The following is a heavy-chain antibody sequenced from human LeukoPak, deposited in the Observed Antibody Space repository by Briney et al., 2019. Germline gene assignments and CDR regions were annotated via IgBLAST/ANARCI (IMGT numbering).Heavy chain of an antibody. V-gene: IGHV3-30*02. Sequence: PGGSLRLSCAASEFTFSNYGMHWVRQASGKGLEWVAFIRFDGGNKYYADSVKGRFTISSDNSKNTLYLQMNSLRAEDTAVYYCAETTPYYYYYIDVWGKGTPVTVSS. D-gene: IGHD4-11*01. CDR3: AETTPYYYYYIDV. J-gene: IGHJ6*03. CDR1: EFTFSNYG. CDR2: IRFDGGNK.